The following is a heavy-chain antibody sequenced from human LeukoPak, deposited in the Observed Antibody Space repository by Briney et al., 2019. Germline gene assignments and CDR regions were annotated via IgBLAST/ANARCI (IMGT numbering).Heavy chain of an antibody. CDR3: ARHRSGGSQDDAFDI. V-gene: IGHV3-7*01. Sequence: GGTLRLSCAASEFTFSTYWMSWVRQAPGKGLEWVADIKQDGSEKYYVHSVKGRFTISRQNAKNSLFLQMNSLRAEDTAVYYCARHRSGGSQDDAFDIWGQGTMVTVSS. J-gene: IGHJ3*02. CDR1: EFTFSTYW. D-gene: IGHD2-15*01. CDR2: IKQDGSEK.